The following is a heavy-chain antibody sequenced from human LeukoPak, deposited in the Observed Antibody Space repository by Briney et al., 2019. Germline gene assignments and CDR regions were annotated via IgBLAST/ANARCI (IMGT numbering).Heavy chain of an antibody. CDR3: AREVVYCSGVSCPHDY. D-gene: IGHD2-15*01. V-gene: IGHV1-2*02. CDR2: INPNSGDT. J-gene: IGHJ4*02. Sequence: ASVKVSCKASGYTLTGYYMHWVRQAPGQGLEWMGWINPNSGDTNYAQKFQGRVTMTRDTSISTAFMDLSRLRSDDTAVYYCAREVVYCSGVSCPHDYWGQGTLVTVSS. CDR1: GYTLTGYY.